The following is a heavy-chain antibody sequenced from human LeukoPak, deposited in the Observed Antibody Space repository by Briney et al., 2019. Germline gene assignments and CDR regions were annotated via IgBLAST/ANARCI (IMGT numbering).Heavy chain of an antibody. J-gene: IGHJ3*02. D-gene: IGHD4-17*01. CDR2: IYYSGST. V-gene: IGHV4-59*01. CDR1: GGSISSYY. CDR3: ARAKMTTVTTWAFDI. Sequence: SETQSLTCTVSGGSISSYYWSWIRQPPGKGLEWIGYIYYSGSTNYNPSLKSRVTISVDTSKNQFSLKLSSVTAPDTAVYYCARAKMTTVTTWAFDIWGQGTMVTVSS.